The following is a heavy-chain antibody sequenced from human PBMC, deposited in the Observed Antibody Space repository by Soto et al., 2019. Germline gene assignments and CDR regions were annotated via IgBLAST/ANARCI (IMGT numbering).Heavy chain of an antibody. Sequence: QVQLVQSGAEVKKPGSLVKVSCKASGGTFSTHIINWVRQAPGQGLEWMGGIIPLFGTASYAQKFRDRVSITADGSTYTAYMELSSLRSEDTAVYYCARSDSSGFYLPFWGQGTLVTVSS. CDR2: IIPLFGTA. D-gene: IGHD3-22*01. V-gene: IGHV1-69*01. J-gene: IGHJ4*02. CDR1: GGTFSTHI. CDR3: ARSDSSGFYLPF.